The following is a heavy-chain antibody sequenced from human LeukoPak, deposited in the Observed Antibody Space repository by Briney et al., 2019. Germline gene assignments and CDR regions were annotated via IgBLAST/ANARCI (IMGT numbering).Heavy chain of an antibody. CDR3: AKDLLVGAIQSEYFQH. CDR2: ISGSGGST. CDR1: GFTFNSFA. D-gene: IGHD1-26*01. J-gene: IGHJ1*01. V-gene: IGHV3-23*01. Sequence: GGSLRLSCAASGFTFNSFAMSWVRQAPGKGLEWVSAISGSGGSTYYADSVKGRFTISRDNSKNTLYLQMNSLRAEDTAVYYCAKDLLVGAIQSEYFQHWGQGTLVTVSS.